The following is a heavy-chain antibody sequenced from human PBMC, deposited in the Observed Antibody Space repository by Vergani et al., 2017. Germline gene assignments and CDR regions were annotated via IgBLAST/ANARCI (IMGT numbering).Heavy chain of an antibody. CDR2: ISSSSSYT. J-gene: IGHJ3*02. Sequence: QVQLVESGGGLVKPGGSLRLSCAASGFTFSDYYMSWIRQAPGKGLEWVSYISSSSSYTNYADSVKGRFTISRDNAKNSLYLQMNSLRAEDTAVYYCARDPPSYYYDSSGYSVDAFDIWGQGTMVTVS. D-gene: IGHD3-22*01. V-gene: IGHV3-11*06. CDR1: GFTFSDYY. CDR3: ARDPPSYYYDSSGYSVDAFDI.